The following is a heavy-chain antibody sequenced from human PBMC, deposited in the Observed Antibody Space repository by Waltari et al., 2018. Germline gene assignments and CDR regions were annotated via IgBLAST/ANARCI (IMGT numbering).Heavy chain of an antibody. CDR1: GYTFTVYH. CDR2: INPNNGDT. D-gene: IGHD1-26*01. V-gene: IGHV1-2*02. Sequence: QVQLVQSGAEVKKPGASVKVSCQASGYTFTVYHLHWLRQAPVQGLEWMGWINPNNGDTNYAQNFLGRVTMTRDTSINTAYMVLTGLRSDDTAVFYCARDPGPIVGAPDYWGQGTLVTVSS. CDR3: ARDPGPIVGAPDY. J-gene: IGHJ4*02.